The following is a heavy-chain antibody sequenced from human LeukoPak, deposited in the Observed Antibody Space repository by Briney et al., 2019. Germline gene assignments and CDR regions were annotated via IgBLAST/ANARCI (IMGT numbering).Heavy chain of an antibody. J-gene: IGHJ5*02. D-gene: IGHD5-12*01. CDR3: AKAIVATKGTYNWFDP. CDR1: GYIFTSYW. CDR2: IYPGDSDT. Sequence: GESLKISCKGSGYIFTSYWIGWVRQMPGKGLEWMGIIYPGDSDTRYSPSFQGQVTISADKSISTAYLQWSSLKASDTAMYYCAKAIVATKGTYNWFDPWGQGTLVTVSS. V-gene: IGHV5-51*01.